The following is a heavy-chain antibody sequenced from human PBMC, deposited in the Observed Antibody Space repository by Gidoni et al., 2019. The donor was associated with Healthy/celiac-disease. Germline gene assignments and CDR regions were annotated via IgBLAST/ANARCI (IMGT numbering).Heavy chain of an antibody. V-gene: IGHV5-51*01. CDR1: GYSFTSYW. D-gene: IGHD1-1*01. CDR3: ASQNQGSPQQDAFDI. Sequence: EVQLVQSGAEVTTPGESLKISCKGSGYSFTSYWIGWGRQMPGKGLEGMGIIYPGDSDTRYSPSFQGQVTISADKSISTAYLQWSSLKASDTAMYYCASQNQGSPQQDAFDIWGQGTMVTVSS. J-gene: IGHJ3*02. CDR2: IYPGDSDT.